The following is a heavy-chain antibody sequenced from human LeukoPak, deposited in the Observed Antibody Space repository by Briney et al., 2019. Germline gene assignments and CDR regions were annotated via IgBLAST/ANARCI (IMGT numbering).Heavy chain of an antibody. CDR3: ARAYGSGSYFDY. CDR2: INHSGST. J-gene: IGHJ4*02. V-gene: IGHV4-34*01. Sequence: SETLSLTCAVYGGSFSGYYWSWIRQPPGKGLECIGEINHSGSTNYNPSRKSRVTISVDTSKNQFSLKLSSVTAADTAVYYCARAYGSGSYFDYWGQGTLVTVSS. D-gene: IGHD3-10*01. CDR1: GGSFSGYY.